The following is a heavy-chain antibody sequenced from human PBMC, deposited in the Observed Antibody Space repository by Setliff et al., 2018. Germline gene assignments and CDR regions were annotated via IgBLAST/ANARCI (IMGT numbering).Heavy chain of an antibody. V-gene: IGHV1-2*02. J-gene: IGHJ5*02. Sequence: ASVKVSCKASGNRFTDYNLHWVRQAPGQGLEWMGWINPDSGDTHSAQKFQGRVTMTRDTSINTAYMELGSLTSDDTAFYYCVRSGKFGMRFWFGQWGQGTLVTVS. CDR1: GNRFTDYN. D-gene: IGHD1-26*01. CDR3: VRSGKFGMRFWFGQ. CDR2: INPDSGDT.